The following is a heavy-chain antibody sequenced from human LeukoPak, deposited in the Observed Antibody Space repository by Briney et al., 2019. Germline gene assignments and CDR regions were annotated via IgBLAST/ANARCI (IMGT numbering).Heavy chain of an antibody. CDR2: ISGSGGST. CDR1: GFTFSSYA. J-gene: IGHJ4*02. D-gene: IGHD6-19*01. CDR3: ARDGFSSGWYGGFDY. Sequence: LSGGSLRLSCAASGFTFSSYAMSWVRQAPGKGLEWVSAISGSGGSTYYADSVKGRFTISRDNSKSTLYLQMNSLRAEDTAVYYCARDGFSSGWYGGFDYWGQGTLVTVSS. V-gene: IGHV3-23*01.